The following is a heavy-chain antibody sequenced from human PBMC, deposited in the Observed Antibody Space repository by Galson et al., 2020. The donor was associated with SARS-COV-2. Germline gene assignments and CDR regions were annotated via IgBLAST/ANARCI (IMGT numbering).Heavy chain of an antibody. CDR2: ISWNSANI. J-gene: IGHJ4*02. D-gene: IGHD6-6*01. V-gene: IGHV3-9*01. CDR3: AKIGSTARRDVEDS. Sequence: GGSLRLSCIASGFTFGDYPMHWVRQAPGKGLEWISGISWNSANIGYADSVEGRFTISRDNAKNSLYLQMNSLRVEDTALYYCAKIGSTARRDVEDSWGQGTLVTVSS. CDR1: GFTFGDYP.